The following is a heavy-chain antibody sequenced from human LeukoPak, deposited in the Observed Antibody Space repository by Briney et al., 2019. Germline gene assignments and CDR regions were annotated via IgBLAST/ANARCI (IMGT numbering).Heavy chain of an antibody. D-gene: IGHD4-23*01. CDR3: ARDRAVTPTVLDY. CDR1: GYTFTSYG. V-gene: IGHV1-18*01. J-gene: IGHJ4*02. CDR2: ISAYNGNT. Sequence: ASVKVSCKASGYTFTSYGISWVRQAPGQGLERMGWISAYNGNTNYAQKLQGRVTMTTDTSTSTAYMELSSLRSEDTAVYYCARDRAVTPTVLDYWGQGTLVTVSS.